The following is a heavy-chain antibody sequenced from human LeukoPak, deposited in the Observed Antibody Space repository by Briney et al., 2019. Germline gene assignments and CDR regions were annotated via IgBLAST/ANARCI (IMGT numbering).Heavy chain of an antibody. V-gene: IGHV6-1*01. Sequence: SQTLSLTCAISGDSVSSNRAAWNWIRQSPSRGLEWLGRTYYRSKWYTAYAVSVKSRIVINTDTSKNQLSLQLNSVTPEDTAVYYCARDRPGAGGYNYFDYWGQGTQVTVSS. CDR3: ARDRPGAGGYNYFDY. CDR1: GDSVSSNRAA. CDR2: TYYRSKWYT. D-gene: IGHD5-24*01. J-gene: IGHJ4*02.